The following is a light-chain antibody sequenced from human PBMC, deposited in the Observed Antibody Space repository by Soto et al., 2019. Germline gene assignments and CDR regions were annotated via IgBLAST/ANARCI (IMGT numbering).Light chain of an antibody. CDR3: QHYYSIPIT. CDR1: QIVLYSPNQKNY. J-gene: IGKJ5*01. CDR2: WAS. Sequence: DIVMTQSPDSLSVALGERATINFNSGQIVLYSPNQKNYLAWCQQKPGQPPKVLFYWASTRESGVPDRFSGSGSGTDFTLTISSLQAEDVAVYYCQHYYSIPITFGQGTRLEIK. V-gene: IGKV4-1*01.